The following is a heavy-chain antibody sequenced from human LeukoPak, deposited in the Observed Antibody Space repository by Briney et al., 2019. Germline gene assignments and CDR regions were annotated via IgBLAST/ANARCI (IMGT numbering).Heavy chain of an antibody. V-gene: IGHV3-33*01. Sequence: GRSLRLSCAASGFTFSSYGMHWVRQAPGKGLEWVAVIWYDGSNKYYADSVKGRFTISRDNSKNTLYLQMNSLRAEDMAVYYCARQYSSSWYDYWGQGTLVTVSS. CDR1: GFTFSSYG. D-gene: IGHD6-13*01. J-gene: IGHJ4*02. CDR3: ARQYSSSWYDY. CDR2: IWYDGSNK.